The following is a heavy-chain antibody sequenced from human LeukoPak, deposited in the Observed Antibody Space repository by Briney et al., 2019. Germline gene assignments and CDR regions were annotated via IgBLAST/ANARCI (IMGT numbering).Heavy chain of an antibody. CDR2: INHSGST. J-gene: IGHJ5*02. Sequence: SETLSLTCAVYGGSFSGYYWSWIRQPPGKGLEWIGEINHSGSTNYSPSLKSRVTISVDTSKNHFSLKLSSVTAADTAVYYCARDHGLFHMFDPWGQGTLVTVSS. CDR1: GGSFSGYY. CDR3: ARDHGLFHMFDP. V-gene: IGHV4-34*01. D-gene: IGHD2-21*01.